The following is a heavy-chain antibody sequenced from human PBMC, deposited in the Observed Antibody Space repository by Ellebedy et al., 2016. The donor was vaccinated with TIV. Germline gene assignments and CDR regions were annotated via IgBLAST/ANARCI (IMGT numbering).Heavy chain of an antibody. J-gene: IGHJ4*02. CDR2: ISSSSSYI. CDR3: ARDILTASDY. Sequence: GESLKISXAASGFTFSSYSMNWVRQAPGKGLEWVSSISSSSSYIYYADSVKGRFTISRDNAKNSLYLQMNSLRAEDTAVYYCARDILTASDYWGQGTLVTVSS. V-gene: IGHV3-21*01. CDR1: GFTFSSYS. D-gene: IGHD3-9*01.